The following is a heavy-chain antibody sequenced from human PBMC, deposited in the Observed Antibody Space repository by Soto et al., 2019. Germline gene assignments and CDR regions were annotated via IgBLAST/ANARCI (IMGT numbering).Heavy chain of an antibody. Sequence: PGGSLRLSCAASGFTFTNYWMQWVRQAPGKGLVWVSRINSDGSSTSHADSVKGRFTISRDNAKNTLYLQMNSLRAEDTAVYYCERVPGLSSYQSCRRYHGHHAFDNWGQGTIATV. D-gene: IGHD2-2*01. CDR1: GFTFTNYW. J-gene: IGHJ3*02. V-gene: IGHV3-74*01. CDR2: INSDGSST. CDR3: ERVPGLSSYQSCRRYHGHHAFDN.